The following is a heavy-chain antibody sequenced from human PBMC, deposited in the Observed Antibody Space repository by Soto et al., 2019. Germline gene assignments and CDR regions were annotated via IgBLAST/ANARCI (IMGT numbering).Heavy chain of an antibody. J-gene: IGHJ2*01. CDR2: IYYSGST. V-gene: IGHV4-39*02. Sequence: PSETLSLTCTVSGGSISSSSYYWGWVRQPPGKGLEWIGSIYYSGSTYYNPSLKSRVTISVDTSKNQFSLKLSSVTAADTAVYYCAREGTGLRAGYFELWCRGTLVTVSS. CDR1: GGSISSSSYY. D-gene: IGHD4-17*01. CDR3: AREGTGLRAGYFEL.